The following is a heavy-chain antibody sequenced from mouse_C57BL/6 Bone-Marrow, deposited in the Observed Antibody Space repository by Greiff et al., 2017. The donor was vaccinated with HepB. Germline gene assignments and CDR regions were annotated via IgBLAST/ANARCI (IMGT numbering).Heavy chain of an antibody. D-gene: IGHD2-4*01. CDR3: TRDQGYDYDRFAY. J-gene: IGHJ3*01. CDR2: ISSFGDYI. V-gene: IGHV5-9-1*02. Sequence: SLPLSFSSSLFTFIIYSISFFLHTPYNILDFFAYISSFGDYIYYADTVKGRFTISRDNARNTLYLQMSSLKSEDTAMYYCTRDQGYDYDRFAYWGQGTLVTVSA. CDR1: LFTFIIYS.